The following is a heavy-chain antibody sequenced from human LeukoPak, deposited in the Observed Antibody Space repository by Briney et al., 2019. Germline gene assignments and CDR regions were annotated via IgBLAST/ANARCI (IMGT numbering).Heavy chain of an antibody. Sequence: PSETLSLTCTVSGGSISNYYWNWIQQSPGKGLEWIGYILSSGSTHHNPSLTSRISLSVDTSKNQFSLKLSSVTAADTAVYYCARRVISEFSIDKGNWLDPWGQGTLVTVSS. D-gene: IGHD3-3*02. CDR1: GGSISNYY. CDR2: ILSSGST. V-gene: IGHV4-4*09. CDR3: ARRVISEFSIDKGNWLDP. J-gene: IGHJ5*02.